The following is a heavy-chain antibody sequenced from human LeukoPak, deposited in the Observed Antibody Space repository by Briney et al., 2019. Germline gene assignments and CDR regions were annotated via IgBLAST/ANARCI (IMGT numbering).Heavy chain of an antibody. CDR3: ARVSSGPYNWFDP. CDR2: IYHSGST. Sequence: SQTLSLTCTVSGGSISSGSYYWSWIRQPAGKGLEWIGSIYHSGSTYYNPSLKSRVTISVDTSKNQFSLKLSSVTAADTAVYYCARVSSGPYNWFDPWGQGTLVTVSS. V-gene: IGHV4-61*02. J-gene: IGHJ5*02. D-gene: IGHD3-22*01. CDR1: GGSISSGSYY.